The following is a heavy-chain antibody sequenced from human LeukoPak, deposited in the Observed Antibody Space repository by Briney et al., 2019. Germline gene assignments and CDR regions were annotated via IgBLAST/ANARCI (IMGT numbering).Heavy chain of an antibody. CDR2: ISWNSGSI. CDR1: GFTFDDYA. J-gene: IGHJ6*02. D-gene: IGHD3-10*01. Sequence: PGRSLRLSCAASGFTFDDYAMHWVRHAPGKGLEWVSGISWNSGSIGYADSVKGRFTISRDNAKNSLYLQMNSLRAEDTALYYCAKDIRKYGSGNYYEDYYYGMDVWGQGTTVTVSS. V-gene: IGHV3-9*01. CDR3: AKDIRKYGSGNYYEDYYYGMDV.